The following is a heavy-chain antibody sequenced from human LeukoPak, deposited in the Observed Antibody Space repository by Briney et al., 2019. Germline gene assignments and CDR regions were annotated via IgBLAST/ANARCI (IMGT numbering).Heavy chain of an antibody. CDR2: IYSGGST. CDR3: ARGTTIFGVVIIPNWFDP. D-gene: IGHD3-3*01. V-gene: IGHV3-53*01. J-gene: IGHJ5*02. CDR1: GFTVSSNY. Sequence: GGSLRLSCAASGFTVSSNYMSWVRQAPGKGLEWVSVIYSGGSTYYADSVKGRFTISRDNSKNTLYLQMNSLRAEDTAVYYCARGTTIFGVVIIPNWFDPWGQGTLVTVSS.